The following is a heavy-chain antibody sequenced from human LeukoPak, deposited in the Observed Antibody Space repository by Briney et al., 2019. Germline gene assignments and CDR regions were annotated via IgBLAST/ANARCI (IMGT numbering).Heavy chain of an antibody. CDR2: IKGKPDGGTT. J-gene: IGHJ4*02. CDR3: TTGGGLLFDY. V-gene: IGHV3-15*01. Sequence: GGSLRLSCAASGFTFSNAWMSWVRQAPGKGLEWVGRIKGKPDGGTTDYAAPVKGRFTISKDDSQNTLFLQMNSLKIEDTAVYYCTTGGGLLFDYWGQGTLVTVSS. CDR1: GFTFSNAW. D-gene: IGHD2-15*01.